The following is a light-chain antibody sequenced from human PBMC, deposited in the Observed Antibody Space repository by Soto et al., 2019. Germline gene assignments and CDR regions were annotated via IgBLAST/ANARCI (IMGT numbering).Light chain of an antibody. CDR2: SSN. CDR3: AAWDGSLNGVV. J-gene: IGLJ2*01. CDR1: SSNIGSHT. V-gene: IGLV1-44*01. Sequence: QSVLTQPPSASGTPGQRVTIPCSGSSSNIGSHTVNWYQQLPGTAPKLLVYSSNQRPSGVPDRFSGSKSGTSASLAISGLQAEDEADYYCAAWDGSLNGVVVGGGTKLTVL.